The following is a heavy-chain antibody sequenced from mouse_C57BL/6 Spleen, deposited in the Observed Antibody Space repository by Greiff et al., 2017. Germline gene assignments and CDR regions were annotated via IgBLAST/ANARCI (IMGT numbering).Heavy chain of an antibody. CDR2: IYPGSGNT. J-gene: IGHJ2*01. D-gene: IGHD3-2*02. Sequence: VQLQQSGAELVRPGASVKLSCKASGYTFTDYYINWVKQRPGQGLEWIARIYPGSGNTYYNEKFKGKATLTAEKSSSTAYRQISSLTSEDSAVYFWARGGQLREYFDYWGQGTTLTVSS. CDR1: GYTFTDYY. CDR3: ARGGQLREYFDY. V-gene: IGHV1-76*01.